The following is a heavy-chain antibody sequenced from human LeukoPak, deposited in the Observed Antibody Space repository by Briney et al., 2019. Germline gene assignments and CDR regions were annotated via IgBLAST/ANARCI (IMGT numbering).Heavy chain of an antibody. CDR1: GYRFTSYG. J-gene: IGHJ4*02. Sequence: ASVKVSCKASGYRFTSYGISWVRQAPGQGLEWMGWISAYNVNTNYAQKLQGRVTMTTDTSTSTAYMELRSLRYDDTAVYYCARGGDGDILTGLVFDYWGQGTLVTVSS. CDR3: ARGGDGDILTGLVFDY. CDR2: ISAYNVNT. V-gene: IGHV1-18*01. D-gene: IGHD3-9*01.